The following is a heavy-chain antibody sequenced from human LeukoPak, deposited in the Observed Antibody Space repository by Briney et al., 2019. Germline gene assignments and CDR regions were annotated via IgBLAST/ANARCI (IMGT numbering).Heavy chain of an antibody. V-gene: IGHV3-7*03. Sequence: GGSLRLSCAASGFTIDDYWMSWVRQAPGKGLEWVANIKEDVSDKYYVDSVKGRFTISRDNAKNSLYLQMSRLRAEDTAVHYCARVGVAGFDYWGQGILVTVSS. J-gene: IGHJ4*02. D-gene: IGHD3-3*01. CDR3: ARVGVAGFDY. CDR1: GFTIDDYW. CDR2: IKEDVSDK.